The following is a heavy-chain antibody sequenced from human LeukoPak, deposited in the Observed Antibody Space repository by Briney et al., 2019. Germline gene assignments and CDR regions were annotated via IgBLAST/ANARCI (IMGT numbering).Heavy chain of an antibody. V-gene: IGHV1-69*06. CDR1: GGTFSSYA. CDR2: IIPIFGTA. Sequence: SVKVSCKASGGTFSSYAISWVRQAPGQGLEWMGRIIPIFGTANYAQKFQGRVTITADKSTSTAYMELSSLRSEDTAVYYCARGGTMVRGVIMGNYYGMDVWGKGTTVTVSS. CDR3: ARGGTMVRGVIMGNYYGMDV. D-gene: IGHD3-10*01. J-gene: IGHJ6*04.